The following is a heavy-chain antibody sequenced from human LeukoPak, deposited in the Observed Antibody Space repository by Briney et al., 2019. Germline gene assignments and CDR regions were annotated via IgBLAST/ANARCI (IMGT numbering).Heavy chain of an antibody. CDR3: TGLRSSEDDY. V-gene: IGHV3-33*01. CDR1: GFTFSTYG. J-gene: IGHJ4*02. Sequence: GGSLRLSCAASGFTFSTYGMHWVRQAPGKGLEWVAVIWFDGSNQYYVDSVRGRFSISRDNSKNTLYLQMNTLRAEDTAIYYCTGLRSSEDDYWGQGTLVTVSA. D-gene: IGHD6-6*01. CDR2: IWFDGSNQ.